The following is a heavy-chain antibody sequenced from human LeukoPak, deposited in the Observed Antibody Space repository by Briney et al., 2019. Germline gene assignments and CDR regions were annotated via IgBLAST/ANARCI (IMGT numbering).Heavy chain of an antibody. J-gene: IGHJ3*02. CDR1: GFTFSSYG. CDR3: ARERRNWGSWDAFDI. Sequence: SGGFLRLSCAASGFTFSSYGMHWVRQAPGKGLEWVAVIWYDGSNKYYADSVKGRFTISRDNSKNTLYLQMNSLRAEDTAVYYCARERRNWGSWDAFDIWGQGTMVTVSS. CDR2: IWYDGSNK. D-gene: IGHD7-27*01. V-gene: IGHV3-33*01.